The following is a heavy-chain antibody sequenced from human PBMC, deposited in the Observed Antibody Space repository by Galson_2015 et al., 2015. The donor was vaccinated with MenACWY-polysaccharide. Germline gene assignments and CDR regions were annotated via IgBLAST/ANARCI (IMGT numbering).Heavy chain of an antibody. CDR3: ARGGRAVSNRSWFDP. J-gene: IGHJ5*02. CDR2: ISYDGGT. V-gene: IGHV4-31*03. CDR1: GDSITSGGYF. D-gene: IGHD3-16*01. Sequence: TLSLTCTASGDSITSGGYFWSWIRQHPGEGLEWIASISYDGGTYYNPSLKSRVTISVDTPKNQFSLKLDSVTAADTAVYYCARGGRAVSNRSWFDPWGQGTLVTVSS.